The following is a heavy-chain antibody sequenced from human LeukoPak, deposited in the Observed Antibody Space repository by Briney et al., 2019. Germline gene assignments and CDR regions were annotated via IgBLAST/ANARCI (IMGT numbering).Heavy chain of an antibody. CDR1: GFTFSSYA. Sequence: GGSLRLSCAASGFTFSSYAMSWVRQAPGKGLEWVSAISGSGGSTYYADSVKGRFTISRDNSKNTLYLQMNSLRAEDTAVYYCAKDAITMVRGVIISCFDYWGQGTLVTVSS. J-gene: IGHJ4*02. V-gene: IGHV3-23*01. CDR3: AKDAITMVRGVIISCFDY. CDR2: ISGSGGST. D-gene: IGHD3-10*01.